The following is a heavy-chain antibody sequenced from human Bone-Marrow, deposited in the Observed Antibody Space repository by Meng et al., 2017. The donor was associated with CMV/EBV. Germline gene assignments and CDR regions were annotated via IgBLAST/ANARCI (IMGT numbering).Heavy chain of an antibody. Sequence: LTGAVSGGSSSRSSWWSWVRQPPGKGLEWIGEIYHSGSTNYNPSLKSRVTISVDKSKSQFSLKLSSVTAADTAVYYCARNHGKTDFDYWGQGTLVTVSS. CDR2: IYHSGST. D-gene: IGHD1-14*01. CDR3: ARNHGKTDFDY. CDR1: GGSSSRSSW. V-gene: IGHV4-4*02. J-gene: IGHJ4*02.